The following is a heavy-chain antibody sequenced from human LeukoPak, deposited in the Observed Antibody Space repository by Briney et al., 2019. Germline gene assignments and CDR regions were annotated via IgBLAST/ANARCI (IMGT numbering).Heavy chain of an antibody. CDR2: VRDDGSSQ. CDR3: ATTLNIATPGHL. Sequence: GGSLRLSCAASGFTFSRYSMNWVRQAPGKGLDWVAFVRDDGSSQNYAATVKGRFTTSRDNSKNSVYLQMSSLRAEDTGVYYCATTLNIATPGHLWGQGALVTVSS. D-gene: IGHD6-13*01. J-gene: IGHJ4*02. CDR1: GFTFSRYS. V-gene: IGHV3-30*02.